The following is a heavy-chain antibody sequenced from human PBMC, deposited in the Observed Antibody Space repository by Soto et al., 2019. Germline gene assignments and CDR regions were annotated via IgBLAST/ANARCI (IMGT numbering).Heavy chain of an antibody. CDR3: ASAPPYYGISGYLEV. CDR2: INLNSGGT. CDR1: GHYFRGYY. V-gene: IGHV1-2*02. D-gene: IGHD3-22*01. J-gene: IGHJ4*02. Sequence: QVQLVQSGAEVKKTGASVKVSCEAPGHYFRGYYMYWVRQAPGHGLEWMGWINLNSGGTNYAQKFQGRVTMTRDTSITTGYMDLRGLTSDDTAVYYCASAPPYYGISGYLEVWGLGTLVTVSS.